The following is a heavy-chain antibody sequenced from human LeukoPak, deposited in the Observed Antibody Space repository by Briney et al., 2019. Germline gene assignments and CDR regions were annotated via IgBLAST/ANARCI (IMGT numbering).Heavy chain of an antibody. Sequence: GGSLRLSCAASGFTFSSYAMSWVRQAPGKGLEWVSAIRGSGGSTYYADSVKGRFTISRDNSKNTLYLQMNSLRAEDTAVYYCAKFLPTHIVVANYYFDYWGQGTLVTVSS. CDR3: AKFLPTHIVVANYYFDY. CDR2: IRGSGGST. CDR1: GFTFSSYA. J-gene: IGHJ4*02. D-gene: IGHD2-21*01. V-gene: IGHV3-23*01.